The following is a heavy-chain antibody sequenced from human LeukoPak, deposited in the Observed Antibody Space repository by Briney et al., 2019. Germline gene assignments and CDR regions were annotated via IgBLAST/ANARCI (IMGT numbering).Heavy chain of an antibody. CDR2: VYLSGST. CDR3: ARDGGVVVPNAPAAFDI. D-gene: IGHD2-2*01. V-gene: IGHV4-4*07. J-gene: IGHJ3*02. CDR1: GGSISDYY. Sequence: PSETLSLTCTVSGGSISDYYWTWIRQPAGKGLEWIGRVYLSGSTNYNPSLRSRVTMSIDTSKNQFSLKLKSVTAADTAIYYCARDGGVVVPNAPAAFDIWGQGTMVTVSS.